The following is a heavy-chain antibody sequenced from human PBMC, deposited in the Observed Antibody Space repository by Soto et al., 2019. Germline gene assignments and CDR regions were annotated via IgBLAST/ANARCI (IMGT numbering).Heavy chain of an antibody. D-gene: IGHD2-15*01. CDR1: GGSISSSSYY. J-gene: IGHJ4*02. Sequence: SETLSLSCTVSGGSISSSSYYWGWIRQPPGKGLEWIGSIYYSGSTYYNPSLKSRVTISVDTSKNQFSLKLSSVTAADTAVYYCATHTPAISISDHWGQGTLVTVPQ. CDR2: IYYSGST. V-gene: IGHV4-39*01. CDR3: ATHTPAISISDH.